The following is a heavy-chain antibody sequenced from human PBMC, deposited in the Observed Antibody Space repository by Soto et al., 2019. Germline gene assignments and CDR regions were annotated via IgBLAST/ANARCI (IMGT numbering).Heavy chain of an antibody. V-gene: IGHV3-21*01. CDR1: GFTFSSYS. CDR3: ARVVRTTDPYYMDV. Sequence: PGGSLRLSCAASGFTFSSYSMNWVRQAPGKGLEWVSSISSSSSYIYYADSVKGRFTISRDNAKNSLYLQMNSLRAEDTAVYYCARVVRTTDPYYMDVWGKGTTVTVSS. J-gene: IGHJ6*03. D-gene: IGHD3-10*02. CDR2: ISSSSSYI.